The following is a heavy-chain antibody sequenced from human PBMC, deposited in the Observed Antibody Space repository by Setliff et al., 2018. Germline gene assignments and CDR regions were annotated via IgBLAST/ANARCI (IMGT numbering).Heavy chain of an antibody. CDR3: ARRDIVAQTSYDFWGMTDY. CDR1: GGSISSSSYY. J-gene: IGHJ4*02. D-gene: IGHD5-12*01. CDR2: IYYSGST. V-gene: IGHV4-39*01. Sequence: SETLSLTCTVSGGSISSSSYYWGWIRQPPGKGLEWIGSIYYSGSTYYNPSLKSRVTISVDTSKNQFSLKLSSVTAADTAVYYCARRDIVAQTSYDFWGMTDYWGQGTLVTVPQ.